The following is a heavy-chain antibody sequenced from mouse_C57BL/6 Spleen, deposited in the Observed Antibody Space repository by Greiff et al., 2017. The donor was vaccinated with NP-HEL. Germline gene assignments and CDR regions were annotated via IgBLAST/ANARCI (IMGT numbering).Heavy chain of an antibody. D-gene: IGHD2-10*01. CDR3: AREDAFYGNYFDY. V-gene: IGHV3-6*01. CDR2: ISYDGSN. CDR1: GYSITSGYY. J-gene: IGHJ2*01. Sequence: ESGPGLVKPSQSLSLTCSVTGYSITSGYYWNWIRQFPGNKLEWMGYISYDGSNNYNPSLKNRISITRDTSKNQFFLKLNSVTTEDTATYYCAREDAFYGNYFDYWGQGTTLTVSS.